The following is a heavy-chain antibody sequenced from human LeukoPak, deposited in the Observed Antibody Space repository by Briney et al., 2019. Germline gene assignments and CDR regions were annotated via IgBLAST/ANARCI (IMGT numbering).Heavy chain of an antibody. CDR1: GFSLSSYG. CDR2: ITGSGGTT. J-gene: IGHJ6*03. Sequence: GGSLRLSCAASGFSLSSYGMNWVRQAPRRGLEWVSGITGSGGTTYYADAVKGRFTISRDDSKNTLYLQMTSLRVDDTAIYYCAKSGASPLYYLDVWGKGATVTVSS. CDR3: AKSGASPLYYLDV. V-gene: IGHV3-23*01. D-gene: IGHD1-26*01.